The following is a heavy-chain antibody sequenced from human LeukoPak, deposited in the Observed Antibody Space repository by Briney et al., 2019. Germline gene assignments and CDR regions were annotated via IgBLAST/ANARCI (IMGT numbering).Heavy chain of an antibody. J-gene: IGHJ4*02. CDR2: IYYSGST. CDR3: ARAVATICEALFDY. D-gene: IGHD5-12*01. Sequence: PSETLSLTCTVSGGSISSYYWSWIRQPPGKGLEWIGYIYYSGSTNYNPSLKSRVTISVDTSKNQFSLKLSSVTAADTAVYYCARAVATICEALFDYWGQGTLVTVSS. CDR1: GGSISSYY. V-gene: IGHV4-59*01.